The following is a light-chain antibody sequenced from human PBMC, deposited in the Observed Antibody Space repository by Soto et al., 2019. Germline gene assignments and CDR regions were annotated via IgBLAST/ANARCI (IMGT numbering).Light chain of an antibody. Sequence: QSVLTQPPSVSGAPGQRVTISCSGTSSNIGAGYDVHWYHQVPGTARKLLIYGNNNRPSGVPDRFSGSRSGTSASLAITGLQAEDEADDYCQSFHTNLGGSGLGGGTKLPAL. CDR1: SSNIGAGYD. V-gene: IGLV1-40*01. CDR2: GNN. J-gene: IGLJ3*02. CDR3: QSFHTNLGGSG.